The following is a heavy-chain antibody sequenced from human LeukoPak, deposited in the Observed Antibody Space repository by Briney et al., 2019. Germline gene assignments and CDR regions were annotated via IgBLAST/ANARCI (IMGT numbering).Heavy chain of an antibody. Sequence: SETLSLTCAVYGGSFSDYYWSWIRQPPGKGLEWIGEINHSGSTKYNPPLKSRVTISVDTSKNQFSLKLSSVTAADTAVYYCAREGYYDSSGFYYGMDVWGQGITVTVSS. D-gene: IGHD3-22*01. V-gene: IGHV4-34*01. J-gene: IGHJ6*02. CDR3: AREGYYDSSGFYYGMDV. CDR1: GGSFSDYY. CDR2: INHSGST.